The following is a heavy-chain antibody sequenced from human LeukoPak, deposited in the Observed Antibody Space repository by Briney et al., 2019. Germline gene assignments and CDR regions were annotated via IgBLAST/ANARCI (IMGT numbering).Heavy chain of an antibody. D-gene: IGHD3-3*01. CDR3: ARLYYDFWSGYYGREVPADY. CDR2: INHSGST. J-gene: IGHJ4*02. Sequence: SETRSPTGTVPGGSISSSSYDWGWIRQPPGRGLEWIGEINHSGSTNYNPSLKSRVTKSVDTSKNQFSLKLSSVTAADTAVYYCARLYYDFWSGYYGREVPADYWGQGTLVTVSS. V-gene: IGHV4-39*07. CDR1: GGSISSSSYD.